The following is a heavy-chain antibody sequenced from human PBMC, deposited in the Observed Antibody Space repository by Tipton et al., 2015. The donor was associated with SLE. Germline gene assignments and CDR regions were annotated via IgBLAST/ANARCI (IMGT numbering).Heavy chain of an antibody. CDR1: GDSISSSSSY. D-gene: IGHD3-10*01. J-gene: IGHJ4*02. CDR2: IFYTGNT. Sequence: TLSLTCTVSGDSISSSSSYWAWIRQPPGKGLEWIGSIFYTGNTYSNPSLKSRVTISVDTAKNRFSLKLNSVTAADTAVFYCARREIPDGFFDYWGQGALVTVSS. CDR3: ARREIPDGFFDY. V-gene: IGHV4-39*01.